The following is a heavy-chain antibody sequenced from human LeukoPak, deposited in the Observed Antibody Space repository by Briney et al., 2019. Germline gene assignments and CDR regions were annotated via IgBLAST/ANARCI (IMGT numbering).Heavy chain of an antibody. CDR2: ISSSSSYI. D-gene: IGHD3-3*01. V-gene: IGHV3-21*01. CDR1: GFTFSSYS. CDR3: ARDFNMGYYDFWSGLDY. J-gene: IGHJ4*02. Sequence: GGSLRLSCAASGFTFSSYSMNWVRQAPGKGLEWVSSISSSSSYIYYADSVKGRFTISRDNAKNSLYLQMNSLRAEDTAVYYCARDFNMGYYDFWSGLDYWGQGTLVTVSS.